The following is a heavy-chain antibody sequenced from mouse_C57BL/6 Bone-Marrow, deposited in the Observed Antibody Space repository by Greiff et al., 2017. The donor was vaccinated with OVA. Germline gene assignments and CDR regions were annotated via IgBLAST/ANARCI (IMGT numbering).Heavy chain of an antibody. CDR1: GYTFPSYW. Sequence: QQSCKASGYTFPSYWMHWVKQRPGRGLEWVGRIDPNSGGTKYNEKFKSKATRTVDKPSSTAYMQLSSLTSEDSAVYYCARWDDYDGGWFAYWGQGTLVTVSA. V-gene: IGHV1-72*01. J-gene: IGHJ3*01. CDR3: ARWDDYDGGWFAY. D-gene: IGHD2-4*01. CDR2: IDPNSGGT.